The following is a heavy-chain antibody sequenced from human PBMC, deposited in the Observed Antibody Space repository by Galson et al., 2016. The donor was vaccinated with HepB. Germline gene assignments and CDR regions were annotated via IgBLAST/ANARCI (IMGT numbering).Heavy chain of an antibody. V-gene: IGHV3-7*01. J-gene: IGHJ4*02. D-gene: IGHD1-1*01. Sequence: RLSCAASGFTFSSYWMTWVRQAPGKGLEWVANIKQDGSESYYVDSVKGRFTISRDNAKNSLYLQMNSLRADDTALYYCANGRTPDYWDQGTLVTVSS. CDR3: ANGRTPDY. CDR1: GFTFSSYW. CDR2: IKQDGSES.